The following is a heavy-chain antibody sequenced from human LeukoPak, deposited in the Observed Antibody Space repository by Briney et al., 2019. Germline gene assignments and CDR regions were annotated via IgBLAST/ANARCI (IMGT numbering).Heavy chain of an antibody. CDR1: GGSMNTNY. Sequence: SENLSLTCTVSGGSMNTNYWSWFRQPPGAGLEWIGYIYYSGSTNYNPSLKSRVTISVDTSKNQFSLKLSSVTAADTAVYYCARGGWSLDFWGRGTQVTVSS. CDR2: IYYSGST. J-gene: IGHJ2*01. V-gene: IGHV4-59*01. CDR3: ARGGWSLDF.